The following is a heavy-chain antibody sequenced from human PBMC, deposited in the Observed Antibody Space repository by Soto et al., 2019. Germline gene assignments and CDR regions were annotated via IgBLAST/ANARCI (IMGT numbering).Heavy chain of an antibody. CDR3: ARGPYSSSWYKVYYGMDV. CDR2: ISSSSSYI. CDR1: GFTFSSYS. Sequence: GSLRLSCAASGFTFSSYSMNWVRQAPGKGLEWVSSISSSSSYIYYADSVKGRFTISRDNAKNSLYLQMNSLRAEDTAVYYCARGPYSSSWYKVYYGMDVWGQGTTVTVSS. J-gene: IGHJ6*02. D-gene: IGHD6-13*01. V-gene: IGHV3-21*01.